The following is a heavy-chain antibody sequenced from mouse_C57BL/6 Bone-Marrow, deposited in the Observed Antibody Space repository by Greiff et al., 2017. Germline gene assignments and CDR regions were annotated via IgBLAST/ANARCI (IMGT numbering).Heavy chain of an antibody. CDR1: GYTFNDYN. D-gene: IGHD2-3*01. Sequence: VQLQQSGPELVKPGASVKMSCKASGYTFNDYNMHWVKQSHGKSLEWIGYINPNNGGTSYNQKFKGKATLTVDTSSSTAYMQLSSLTSEDSAVYYCARDGYFGFAYWGQGTLVTVSA. V-gene: IGHV1-22*01. J-gene: IGHJ3*01. CDR3: ARDGYFGFAY. CDR2: INPNNGGT.